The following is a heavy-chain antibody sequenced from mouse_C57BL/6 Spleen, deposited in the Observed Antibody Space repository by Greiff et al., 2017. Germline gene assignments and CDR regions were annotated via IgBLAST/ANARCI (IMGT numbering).Heavy chain of an antibody. V-gene: IGHV5-6*01. CDR3: ARLVTWEIAY. CDR1: GFTFSSYG. J-gene: IGHJ3*01. Sequence: EVQVVESGGDLVKPGGSLKLSCAASGFTFSSYGMSWVRQTPDKRLEWVATISSGGSYTYYPDSVKGRFTISRDNAKNNLYLQMSSLKSEDTAMYYCARLVTWEIAYWGQGTLVTVSA. D-gene: IGHD2-2*01. CDR2: ISSGGSYT.